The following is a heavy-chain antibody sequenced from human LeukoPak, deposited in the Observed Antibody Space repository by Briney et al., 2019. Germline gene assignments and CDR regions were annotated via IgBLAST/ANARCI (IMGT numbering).Heavy chain of an antibody. Sequence: PSETLSLTCTVSGDSINTYYWSWIRQPPGKGLEWIGYIHYSGSTNSNPSLKSRVSISVDTSKNQFLLKLTSVTAADTAVYYCASGTTVTNFAYWGQGTLVTVSS. CDR1: GDSINTYY. V-gene: IGHV4-59*12. CDR3: ASGTTVTNFAY. J-gene: IGHJ4*02. D-gene: IGHD4-17*01. CDR2: IHYSGST.